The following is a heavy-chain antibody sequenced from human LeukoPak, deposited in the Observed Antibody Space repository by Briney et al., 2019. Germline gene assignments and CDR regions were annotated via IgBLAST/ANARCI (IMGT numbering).Heavy chain of an antibody. D-gene: IGHD2-2*01. Sequence: GGSLRLSCSASGFTFTTYAMSWVRQAPGKGLEWVSAISGSGSSTYYADSVKGRFTISRGNSKNTLFLQMNSLRAEDTAVYYCAKGYCSSSSCYSYAFDIWGQGTVVTVSS. V-gene: IGHV3-23*01. CDR1: GFTFTTYA. J-gene: IGHJ3*02. CDR3: AKGYCSSSSCYSYAFDI. CDR2: ISGSGSST.